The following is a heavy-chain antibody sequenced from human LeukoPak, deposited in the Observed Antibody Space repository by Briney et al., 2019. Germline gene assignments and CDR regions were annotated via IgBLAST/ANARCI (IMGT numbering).Heavy chain of an antibody. CDR2: INPNSGGT. Sequence: ASVKVSCKASGGTFSSYAISWVRQAPGQGLEWMGWINPNSGGTNYAQKFQGRVTMTRDTSISTAYMELSRLRSDDTAVYYCARDLNRQDDYGAYWGQGTLVTVSS. V-gene: IGHV1-2*02. J-gene: IGHJ4*02. CDR1: GGTFSSYA. CDR3: ARDLNRQDDYGAY.